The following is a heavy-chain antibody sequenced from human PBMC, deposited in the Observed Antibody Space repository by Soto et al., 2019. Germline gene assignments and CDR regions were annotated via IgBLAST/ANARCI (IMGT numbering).Heavy chain of an antibody. V-gene: IGHV1-69*01. J-gene: IGHJ4*02. CDR2: IIPIFGTA. Sequence: QVQLVQSGAEVKKPGSSVKVSCKASGGTFSSYAISWVRQAPGQGLEWMGRIIPIFGTANYAQKFQGRVTITGDESTSTAYMELSRLRSEDTAVYYCARAIGGVSGSYFYYFDYWGQGTLVTVSS. CDR3: ARAIGGVSGSYFYYFDY. D-gene: IGHD1-26*01. CDR1: GGTFSSYA.